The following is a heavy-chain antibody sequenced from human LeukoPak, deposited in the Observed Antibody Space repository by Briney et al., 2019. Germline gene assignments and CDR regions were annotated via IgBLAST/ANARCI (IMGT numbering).Heavy chain of an antibody. J-gene: IGHJ5*02. V-gene: IGHV4-59*01. CDR2: VSNSGIT. CDR1: SDPISGYY. CDR3: ARCYYDGWFDP. Sequence: PSETLSLTCIVSSDPISGYYWSWIRQPPGQGLEWIGHVSNSGITNYNPSLKSRVAISVDTSKDQFSLKLSSVTAADTAVYYCARCYYDGWFDPWGQGTLVTVSS. D-gene: IGHD3-22*01.